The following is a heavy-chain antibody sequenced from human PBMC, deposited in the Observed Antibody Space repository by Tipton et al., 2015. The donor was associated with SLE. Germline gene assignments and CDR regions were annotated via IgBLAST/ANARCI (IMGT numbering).Heavy chain of an antibody. CDR3: TTDPVYDYVWGSYRPQQRGY. CDR2: ISGSGGST. CDR1: GFTFSSYA. Sequence: GSLRLSCAASGFTFSSYAMSWVRQAPGKGLEWVSAISGSGGSTYYADSVKGRFTISRDNSKNTLYLQMNSLRAEDTAVYYCTTDPVYDYVWGSYRPQQRGYWGQGTLVTVSS. V-gene: IGHV3-23*01. J-gene: IGHJ4*02. D-gene: IGHD3-16*02.